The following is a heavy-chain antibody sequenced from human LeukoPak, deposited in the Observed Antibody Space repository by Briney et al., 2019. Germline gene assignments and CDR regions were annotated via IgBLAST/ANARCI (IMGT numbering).Heavy chain of an antibody. Sequence: GGSLRLSCAASGFTFSTYEMNWVRQAPGKGLECVSYISGNGRTIYYADSVKGRFTISRDNAKNTLYLQMNSLRAEDTAVYYCARDLKGPVNDVFDMWGQGTMVTVSS. CDR1: GFTFSTYE. CDR2: ISGNGRTI. V-gene: IGHV3-48*03. D-gene: IGHD4-23*01. J-gene: IGHJ3*02. CDR3: ARDLKGPVNDVFDM.